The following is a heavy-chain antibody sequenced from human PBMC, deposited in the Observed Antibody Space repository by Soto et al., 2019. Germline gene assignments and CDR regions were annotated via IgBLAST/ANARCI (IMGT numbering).Heavy chain of an antibody. CDR2: IVVGSGNT. Sequence: QMQLVQSGPEVKKPGTSVKVSCKASGFTFTSSAMQWVRQARGQRLAWIGWIVVGSGNTNYAQKFKERVSITRDMSTRTAYMQLSSLRSEDTAVYYCAAGVTYDGNFDIWGQGTMVTVSS. CDR1: GFTFTSSA. V-gene: IGHV1-58*02. CDR3: AAGVTYDGNFDI. D-gene: IGHD1-1*01. J-gene: IGHJ3*02.